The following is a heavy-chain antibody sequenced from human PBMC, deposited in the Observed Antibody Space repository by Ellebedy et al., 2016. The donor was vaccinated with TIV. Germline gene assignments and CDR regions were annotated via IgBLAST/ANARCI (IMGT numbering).Heavy chain of an antibody. D-gene: IGHD3-10*01. CDR3: ARDSYGSGSYSSD. Sequence: PGGSLRLSCAASGFTFSDYYMSWIRQAPGKGLEWVSYISSSSSSTNYADSVKGRFNISRDNSKNSLSLRMNSLRAEDTTVYYCARDSYGSGSYSSDWGQGTLVTVSS. CDR1: GFTFSDYY. V-gene: IGHV3-11*06. CDR2: ISSSSSST. J-gene: IGHJ4*02.